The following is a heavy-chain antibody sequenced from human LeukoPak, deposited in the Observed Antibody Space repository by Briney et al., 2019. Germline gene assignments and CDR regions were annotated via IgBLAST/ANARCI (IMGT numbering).Heavy chain of an antibody. J-gene: IGHJ6*02. CDR1: GYTFTGYY. V-gene: IGHV1-2*02. Sequence: ASVKVSCKASGYTFTGYYMHWVRQAPGQGLEWMGWINPNSGGTNYAQKFQGRVTMTRDTSISTAYMELSRLRSDDTAVYYCARDYNFDYYGSGHAGYYYGMTSGAKGPRSPSP. CDR3: ARDYNFDYYGSGHAGYYYGMTS. CDR2: INPNSGGT. D-gene: IGHD3-10*01.